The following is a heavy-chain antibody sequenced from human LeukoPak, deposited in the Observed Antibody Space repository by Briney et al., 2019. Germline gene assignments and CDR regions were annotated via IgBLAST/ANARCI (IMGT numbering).Heavy chain of an antibody. D-gene: IGHD6-13*01. V-gene: IGHV4-34*01. J-gene: IGHJ6*04. CDR1: GGSFSGYY. CDR2: INHSGST. Sequence: PSETLSLTYAVYGGSFSGYYWSWIRQPPGKGLEWIGEINHSGSTNYNPSLKSRVTISVDTSKNQFSLKLSSVTAADTAVYYCARGRPPRQQLASVGYYYYGMDVWGKGTTVTVSS. CDR3: ARGRPPRQQLASVGYYYYGMDV.